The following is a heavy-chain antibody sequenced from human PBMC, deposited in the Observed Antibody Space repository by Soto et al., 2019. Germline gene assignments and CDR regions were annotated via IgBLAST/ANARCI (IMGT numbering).Heavy chain of an antibody. J-gene: IGHJ4*02. CDR3: ARQSTSPPTDY. CDR1: GCGLSTYC. Sequence: SLKGGETVCGCGLSTYCIVSLTQMPGKGLEWVGVVYPGDSDTRYSSSFEGHVTISVDKSISTAFLQWNSLKASDNAIYLSARQSTSPPTDYCCQGTLVTVP. V-gene: IGHV5-51*01. CDR2: VYPGDSDT.